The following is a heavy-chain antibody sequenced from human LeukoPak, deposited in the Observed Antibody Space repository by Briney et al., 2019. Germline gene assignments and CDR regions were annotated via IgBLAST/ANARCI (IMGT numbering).Heavy chain of an antibody. D-gene: IGHD6-13*01. CDR1: GDSVSSNSAA. CDR3: ARGEYSSSWGVVDY. J-gene: IGHJ4*02. Sequence: SQTLSLTCVISGDSVSSNSAAWNWIRQSPSRGLEWLGRTYYRSKWYNDYAVSVKSRITTNPDTSKNQFSLQLNSVTPEDTAVYYCARGEYSSSWGVVDYWGQGTLVTVSS. V-gene: IGHV6-1*01. CDR2: TYYRSKWYN.